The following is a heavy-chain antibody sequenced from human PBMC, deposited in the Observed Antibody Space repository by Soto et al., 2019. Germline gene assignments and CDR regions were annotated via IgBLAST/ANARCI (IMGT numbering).Heavy chain of an antibody. D-gene: IGHD1-26*01. CDR1: GYTFTGHY. V-gene: IGHV1-2*02. J-gene: IGHJ4*02. Sequence: ASVKVSCKASGYTFTGHYIHWVRQAPEQGPEWMGEIGPQSGATRYAQKFQGRVTMTRDTSITTVYMELNNLSPDDTAVYYCGRGRSGQIVVFYWGQGTPVTVSS. CDR3: GRGRSGQIVVFY. CDR2: IGPQSGAT.